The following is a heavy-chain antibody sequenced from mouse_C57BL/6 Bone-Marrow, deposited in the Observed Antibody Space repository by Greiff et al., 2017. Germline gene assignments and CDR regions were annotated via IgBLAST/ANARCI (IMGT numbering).Heavy chain of an antibody. CDR2: IDPETGGT. Sequence: QVQLQQSGAELVRPGASVTLSCKASGYTFTDYEMHWVKQTPVHGLEWIGAIDPETGGTAYNQKFKGKAILTADKSSSTAYMELRSLTSEDSAVYYCTRWGPYGNLYYAMDYWGQGTSVTVSS. V-gene: IGHV1-15*01. J-gene: IGHJ4*01. D-gene: IGHD2-1*01. CDR3: TRWGPYGNLYYAMDY. CDR1: GYTFTDYE.